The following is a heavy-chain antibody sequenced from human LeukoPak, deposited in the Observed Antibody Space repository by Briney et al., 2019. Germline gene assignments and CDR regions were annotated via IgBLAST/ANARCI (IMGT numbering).Heavy chain of an antibody. V-gene: IGHV4-59*01. CDR2: IYYTGSI. D-gene: IGHD5-12*01. CDR1: GGSISRNY. Sequence: SETLSLTCTVSGGSISRNYWSWIRKPPGRGLQWIGYIYYTGSINYNPSLKSRVTISVVTSKNQFSLRLSSVTAADTAVYYCARALGSVGYVYFDYWGQGTLVTVSS. J-gene: IGHJ4*02. CDR3: ARALGSVGYVYFDY.